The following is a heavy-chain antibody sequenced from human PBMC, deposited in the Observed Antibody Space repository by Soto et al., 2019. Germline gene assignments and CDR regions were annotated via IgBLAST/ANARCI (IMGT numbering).Heavy chain of an antibody. J-gene: IGHJ3*02. D-gene: IGHD6-13*01. CDR2: INPNSGGA. V-gene: IGHV1-2*04. CDR3: ARDMGDSSSPKNDAFDI. Sequence: ASVKVSCKASGYTFTGYYMHWVRQAPGQGLEWMGWINPNSGGANYAQKFQGWVTMTRETSISTAYMELSRLRSDDTAVNYCARDMGDSSSPKNDAFDIWGQGTMVTVSS. CDR1: GYTFTGYY.